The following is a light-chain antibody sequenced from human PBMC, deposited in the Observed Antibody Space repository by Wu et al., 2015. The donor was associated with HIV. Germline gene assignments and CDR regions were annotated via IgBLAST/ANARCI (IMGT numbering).Light chain of an antibody. CDR2: GAS. J-gene: IGKJ4*01. CDR3: QQSLNVPPT. CDR1: QYIYTF. Sequence: DVQLTQSPSSLSASVGDRVTISCRASQYIYTFLNWYQQRPGKVPKPLIYGASTLETGVPSRFSGSGSGTEFTLTINNLQPEDFATYYCQQSLNVPPTFGGGPGWR. V-gene: IGKV1-39*01.